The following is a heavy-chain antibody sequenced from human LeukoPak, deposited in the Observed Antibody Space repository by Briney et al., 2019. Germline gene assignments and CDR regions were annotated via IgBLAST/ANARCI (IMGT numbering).Heavy chain of an antibody. Sequence: PSGTLSLTCSVSGAFSGNYYWTWIRQPPGKGLEWIAYIYHSGNTYYNPSLRSRVTMSVATSKNQFSLEVKSVTAADTAVYYCARGGYSGYYYFDYWGQGTLVTVSS. CDR1: GAFSGNYY. V-gene: IGHV4-30-4*08. D-gene: IGHD5-12*01. CDR2: IYHSGNT. J-gene: IGHJ4*02. CDR3: ARGGYSGYYYFDY.